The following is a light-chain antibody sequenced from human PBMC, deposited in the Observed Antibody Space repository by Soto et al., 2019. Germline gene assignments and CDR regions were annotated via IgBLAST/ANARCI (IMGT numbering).Light chain of an antibody. V-gene: IGKV1-9*01. CDR3: QQLNTYPPT. Sequence: DIQLTQSPSFLSASVRDRVTITCRASQDIGTSLAWYQQRPGKAPKVLITAASTSQSEVPPRFSGSGSGTEFTPPISSLQPEDLATYYCQQLNTYPPTFGGGTKVEI. CDR1: QDIGTS. J-gene: IGKJ4*01. CDR2: AAS.